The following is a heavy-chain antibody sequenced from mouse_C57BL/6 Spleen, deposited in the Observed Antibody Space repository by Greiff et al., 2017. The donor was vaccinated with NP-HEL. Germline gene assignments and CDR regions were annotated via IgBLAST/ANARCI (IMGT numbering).Heavy chain of an antibody. Sequence: EVKVVESGGGLVQPGGSLKLSCAASGFTFSDYYMYWVRQTPEKRLEWVAYISNGGGSTYYPDTVKGRFTISRDNAKNTLYLQMSRLKSEDTAMYYCARGDGYFDVWGTGTTVTVSS. J-gene: IGHJ1*03. CDR3: ARGDGYFDV. CDR1: GFTFSDYY. D-gene: IGHD2-3*01. CDR2: ISNGGGST. V-gene: IGHV5-12*01.